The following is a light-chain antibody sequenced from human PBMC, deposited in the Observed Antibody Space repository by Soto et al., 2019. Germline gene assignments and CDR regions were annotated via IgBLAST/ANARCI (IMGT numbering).Light chain of an antibody. CDR3: QQYTTSSRT. CDR1: QSITSW. CDR2: GVS. V-gene: IGKV1-5*01. J-gene: IGKJ1*01. Sequence: DIQMTQSPSTLSASVGDRVTITCRASQSITSWLAWYQQKAGMAPKLLIYGVSTLDSGVPSRFSGSGSGTEFTLTISSLQPDDFASYYCQQYTTSSRTFGQGTKVEIK.